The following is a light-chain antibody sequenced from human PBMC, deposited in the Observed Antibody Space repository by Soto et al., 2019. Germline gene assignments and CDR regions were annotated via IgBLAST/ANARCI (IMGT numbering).Light chain of an antibody. J-gene: IGLJ1*01. CDR1: SSDVGGYNY. V-gene: IGLV2-8*01. CDR2: EVS. Sequence: QSVLTQPPSASGSPGQSVTISCTGTSSDVGGYNYVSWYQQHPGKAPKLMNYEVSKRPSGVPDRFSGSKSGNTASLTVSGLQAEDEADYYCSSYAGSNVYVFGTGTKLTVL. CDR3: SSYAGSNVYV.